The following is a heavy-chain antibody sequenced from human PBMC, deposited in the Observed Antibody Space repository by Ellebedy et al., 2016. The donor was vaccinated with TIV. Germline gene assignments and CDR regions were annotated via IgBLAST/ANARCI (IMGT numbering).Heavy chain of an antibody. V-gene: IGHV4-34*01. CDR3: AREGEDSRALLRVGYYWYFDL. D-gene: IGHD2-21*01. CDR2: ISHSGST. CDR1: GGSFSGYY. J-gene: IGHJ2*01. Sequence: SETLSLTCAVYGGSFSGYYWSWIRQPPGKGLEWIGEISHSGSTNYNPSLKSRVTISVDTSKNQFSLKLSSLTAADTAVYYCAREGEDSRALLRVGYYWYFDLWGRGTLVTVSS.